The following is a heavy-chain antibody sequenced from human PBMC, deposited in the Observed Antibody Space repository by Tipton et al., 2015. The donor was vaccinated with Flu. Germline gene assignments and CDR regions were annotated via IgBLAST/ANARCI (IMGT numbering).Heavy chain of an antibody. CDR3: ARHGRGGSYYFHYYYYGMDV. D-gene: IGHD1-26*01. CDR2: IYYSGST. CDR1: GGSISSYY. J-gene: IGHJ6*02. V-gene: IGHV4-59*08. Sequence: TLSLTCTVSGGSISSYYWSWIRQPPGKGPEWIGYIYYSGSTNYNPSLKSRVTISVDTSKNQFSLKLSSVTAADTAVYYCARHGRGGSYYFHYYYYGMDVWGQGTTVTVSS.